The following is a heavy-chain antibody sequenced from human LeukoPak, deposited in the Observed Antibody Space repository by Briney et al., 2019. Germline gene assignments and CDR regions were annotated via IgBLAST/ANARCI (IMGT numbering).Heavy chain of an antibody. D-gene: IGHD6-6*01. CDR1: GFTFSSYA. J-gene: IGHJ4*02. V-gene: IGHV3-23*01. Sequence: GASLRLSCAASGFTFSSYAMNWVRQALGKGPEWVAVVSESGVTTYYADSVKGRFAISRDNSKNKVYLQMSSLRDDDTAVYYCATRYSSFLGTGWFVFDYWGQGTLVTVSS. CDR3: ATRYSSFLGTGWFVFDY. CDR2: VSESGVTT.